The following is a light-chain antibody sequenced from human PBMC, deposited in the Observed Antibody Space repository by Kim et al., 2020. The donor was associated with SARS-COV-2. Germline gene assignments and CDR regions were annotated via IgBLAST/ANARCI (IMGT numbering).Light chain of an antibody. CDR1: QSISSY. J-gene: IGKJ1*01. CDR3: QQYKTSPWT. V-gene: IGKV1-5*03. CDR2: KAS. Sequence: DIQMTQSPSTLSASVGDRVTITCRASQSISSYLAWYQQKPWKAPELLIYKASILESGVPSRFSGSGSGTEFTLTISSLQPDDFASFYCQQYKTSPWTFGQGTKVDIK.